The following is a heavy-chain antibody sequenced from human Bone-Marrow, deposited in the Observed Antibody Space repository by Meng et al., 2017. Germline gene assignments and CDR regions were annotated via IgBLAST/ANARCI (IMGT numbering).Heavy chain of an antibody. J-gene: IGHJ5*02. CDR1: GFTFSSYA. V-gene: IGHV3-23*01. D-gene: IGHD3-10*01. CDR2: ISGSGGST. Sequence: GGSLRLSCAASGFTFSSYAMSWVRQAPGKGLEWVSAISGSGGSTYYADSVKGRFTISRDNAKNSLYLQMNSLRAEDTAVYYCARLDGSGSYYKEEWFDPWGQGTLVTVSS. CDR3: ARLDGSGSYYKEEWFDP.